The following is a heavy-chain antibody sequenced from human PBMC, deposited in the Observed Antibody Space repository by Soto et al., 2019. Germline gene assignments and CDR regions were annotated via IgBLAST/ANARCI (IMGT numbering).Heavy chain of an antibody. V-gene: IGHV4-31*03. Sequence: QVQLQESGPGLVKPSQTLSLTCTVSGDSISSGGFYWSWIRQHPGKGLEWIGYIHYNGNAYYSPSLESRATISVDTSKNQIFLKLSSVTAADTAVYYCARRDRSGFSYWLDTWGQGTLVTVSS. J-gene: IGHJ5*02. CDR2: IHYNGNA. CDR3: ARRDRSGFSYWLDT. D-gene: IGHD3-22*01. CDR1: GDSISSGGFY.